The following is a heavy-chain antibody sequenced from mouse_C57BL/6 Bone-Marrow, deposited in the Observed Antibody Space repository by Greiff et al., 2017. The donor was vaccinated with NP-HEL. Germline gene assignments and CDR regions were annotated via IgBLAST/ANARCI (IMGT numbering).Heavy chain of an antibody. CDR3: TTSRIYYDYDGRGYYFDY. D-gene: IGHD2-4*01. Sequence: VQLQQSGAELVRPGASVKLSCTASGFNIKDDYMHWVKQRPEQGLEWIGWIDPENGDTEYASKFQGKATITADTSSNTAYLQLSSLTSEDTAVYDCTTSRIYYDYDGRGYYFDYWGQGTTLTVSS. J-gene: IGHJ2*01. V-gene: IGHV14-4*01. CDR2: IDPENGDT. CDR1: GFNIKDDY.